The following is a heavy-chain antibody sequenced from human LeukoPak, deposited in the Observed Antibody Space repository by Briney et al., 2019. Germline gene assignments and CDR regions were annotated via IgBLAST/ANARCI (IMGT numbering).Heavy chain of an antibody. CDR3: ARDRGGGATTMLDFDY. CDR2: ISYDGSNK. V-gene: IGHV3-30-3*01. CDR1: GFTFSSYA. Sequence: TGGSLRLSCAASGFTFSSYAMSWVRQAPGKGLEWVAVISYDGSNKYYADSVKGRFTISRDNSKNTLYLQMNSLRAEDTAVYYCARDRGGGATTMLDFDYWGQGTLVTVSS. D-gene: IGHD1-26*01. J-gene: IGHJ4*02.